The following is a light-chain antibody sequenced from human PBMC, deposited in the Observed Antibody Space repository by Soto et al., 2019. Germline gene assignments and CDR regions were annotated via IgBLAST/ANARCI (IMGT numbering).Light chain of an antibody. Sequence: EMVWSQSPVTLSLSPGERATLSCRASQRVSSSYLAWYQQKPGQAPRLLITGASSRTSGIPDRFSGSGSGPEFTLTISRVEPEDFAVYYCPQYGGSVRTVGQGTKLEIK. CDR1: QRVSSSY. V-gene: IGKV3-20*01. J-gene: IGKJ2*01. CDR3: PQYGGSVRT. CDR2: GAS.